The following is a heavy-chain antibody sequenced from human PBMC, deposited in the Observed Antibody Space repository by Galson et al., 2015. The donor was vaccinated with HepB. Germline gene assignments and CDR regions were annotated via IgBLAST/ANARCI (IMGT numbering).Heavy chain of an antibody. CDR3: ARDFEGSGFDY. D-gene: IGHD2-15*01. CDR2: IWYDGSNK. J-gene: IGHJ4*02. Sequence: SLRLSCAASGFTFSSYGMHWVRQAPGKGLEWVAVIWYDGSNKYYADSVKGRFTISRDNSKNTLYLQMNSLRAEDTAVYYCARDFEGSGFDYWGQGTLVTVSS. CDR1: GFTFSSYG. V-gene: IGHV3-33*08.